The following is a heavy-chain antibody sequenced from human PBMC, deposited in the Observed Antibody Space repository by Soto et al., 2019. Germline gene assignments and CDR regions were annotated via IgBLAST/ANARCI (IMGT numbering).Heavy chain of an antibody. CDR1: GFSLSTSGVG. CDR3: ARMTFEGYCSGGSCRLLNSYYYYMDV. J-gene: IGHJ6*03. CDR2: IYWDDDK. D-gene: IGHD2-15*01. Sequence: SGPTLVKPTQTLTLTCTFSGFSLSTSGVGVGWIRQPPGKALEWLALIYWDDDKRYSPSLKSRLTITKDTSKNQVVLTMTNLDPVDTATYYCARMTFEGYCSGGSCRLLNSYYYYMDVWGKGTTVTVSS. V-gene: IGHV2-5*02.